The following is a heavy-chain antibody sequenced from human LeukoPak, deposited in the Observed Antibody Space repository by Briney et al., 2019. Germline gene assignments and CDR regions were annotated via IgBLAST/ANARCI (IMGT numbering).Heavy chain of an antibody. J-gene: IGHJ4*02. CDR3: AKEDIVVVPAATGLGYFDY. CDR1: GITLSRSG. D-gene: IGHD2-2*01. V-gene: IGHV3-33*06. Sequence: PGRSLRLSCAASGITLSRSGMHWVRQAPGKGLERVAIIWFDGNNEYYADSVKGRFTISRDNSKNTLYLQMNSLRAEDTAVYYCAKEDIVVVPAATGLGYFDYWGRGTLVTVSS. CDR2: IWFDGNNE.